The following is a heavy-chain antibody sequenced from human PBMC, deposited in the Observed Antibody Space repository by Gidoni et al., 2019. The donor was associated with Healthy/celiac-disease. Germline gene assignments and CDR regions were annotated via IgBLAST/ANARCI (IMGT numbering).Heavy chain of an antibody. V-gene: IGHV4-39*07. CDR3: ARDRSAGYGMDV. CDR1: GGSLSSSSYY. Sequence: QLQLQESGPGLVKPSETQSLTCTVSGGSLSSSSYYWGWIRQPPGKGLEWIGSIYYSGSTYYNPSLKSRVTISVDTSKNQFSLKLSSVTAADTAVYYCARDRSAGYGMDVWGQGTTVTVSS. CDR2: IYYSGST. J-gene: IGHJ6*02.